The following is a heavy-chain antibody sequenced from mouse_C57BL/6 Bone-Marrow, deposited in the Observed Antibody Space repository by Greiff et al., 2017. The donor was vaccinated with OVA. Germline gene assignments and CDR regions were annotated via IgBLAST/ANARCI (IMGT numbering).Heavy chain of an antibody. D-gene: IGHD1-1*01. CDR1: GYSFTSYY. CDR2: IYPGSGNT. Sequence: QVQLQQSGPELVKPGASVKISCKASGYSFTSYYIHWVKQRPGQGLEWIGWIYPGSGNTKYNEKFKGKATLTADTSSSTAYMQLSSLTSEDSAVYYCAEIYDNYFDYWGQGTTLIVSS. J-gene: IGHJ2*01. V-gene: IGHV1-66*01. CDR3: AEIYDNYFDY.